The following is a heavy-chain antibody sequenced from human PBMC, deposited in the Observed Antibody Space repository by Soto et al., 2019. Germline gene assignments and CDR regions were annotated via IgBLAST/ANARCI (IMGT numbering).Heavy chain of an antibody. CDR1: GGSISSFC. CDR2: IHNSGKT. CDR3: ARGSTGYCST. D-gene: IGHD2-15*01. V-gene: IGHV4-4*09. Sequence: PSETLSLTCTVSGGSISSFCWSWIRQPAGKGLEWIGYIHNSGKTYYSPSLKSRVTISVDTSKNQFSLKLTSVTAADTAVYYCARGSTGYCSTWGQGTLVTVSS. J-gene: IGHJ5*02.